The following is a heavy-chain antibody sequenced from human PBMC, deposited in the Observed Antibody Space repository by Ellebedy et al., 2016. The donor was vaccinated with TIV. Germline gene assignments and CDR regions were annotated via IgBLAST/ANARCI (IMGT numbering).Heavy chain of an antibody. J-gene: IGHJ4*02. CDR1: GFTFSSYT. V-gene: IGHV3-21*06. CDR3: SSGWSTPDS. Sequence: GESLKISCVASGFTFSSYTLNWVRQAPGKGLEWVSSIRSTGSDKYYAESVKGRFTISRDNAQDTLFLQMNSLRAEDTAVYFCSSGWSTPDSWGQGTLVTVSS. D-gene: IGHD2-15*01. CDR2: IRSTGSDK.